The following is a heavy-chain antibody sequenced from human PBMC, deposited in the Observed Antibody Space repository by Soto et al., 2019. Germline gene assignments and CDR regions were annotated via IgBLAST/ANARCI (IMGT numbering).Heavy chain of an antibody. CDR1: GFTFSSYW. CDR2: IKQDGSET. D-gene: IGHD5-12*01. Sequence: GGSLRLSCAASGFTFSSYWMSWVRQAPGKGLEWVANIKQDGSETNYVDSVKGRFTISRDNARSSLYLQMNNLRAEDTAVYHCAKYSFSHFDYWGQGVLVTVSS. CDR3: AKYSFSHFDY. V-gene: IGHV3-7*01. J-gene: IGHJ4*02.